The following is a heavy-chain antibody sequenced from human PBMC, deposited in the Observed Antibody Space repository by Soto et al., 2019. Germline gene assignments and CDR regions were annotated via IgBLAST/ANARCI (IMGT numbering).Heavy chain of an antibody. V-gene: IGHV3-74*01. J-gene: IGHJ2*01. CDR2: INSDGSST. CDR3: ARGGSLNWYFDL. D-gene: IGHD1-26*01. Sequence: EVQLVESGGGLVQPGGSLRLSCAASGFTFSSDWMHWVRQAPRKGLVWVSRINSDGSSTSYADSVKGRFTISRDNAKNTLYLQMNSLRVEDTAVYDCARGGSLNWYFDLWGRGTLVTVSS. CDR1: GFTFSSDW.